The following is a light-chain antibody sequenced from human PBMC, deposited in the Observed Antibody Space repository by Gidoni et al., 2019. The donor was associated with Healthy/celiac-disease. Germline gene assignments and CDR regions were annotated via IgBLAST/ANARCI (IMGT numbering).Light chain of an antibody. CDR2: GAS. CDR3: QQYGSSRT. J-gene: IGKJ1*01. Sequence: EIVLTQSPGTLSLSPGDRATLSCRASQSVSSSYLAWYQQKPGQAPRLLLYGASSRATGIPDRFSGSGSGTDFTLTISRLEPEDFAVYYCQQYGSSRTFGQXTKVKSN. V-gene: IGKV3-20*01. CDR1: QSVSSSY.